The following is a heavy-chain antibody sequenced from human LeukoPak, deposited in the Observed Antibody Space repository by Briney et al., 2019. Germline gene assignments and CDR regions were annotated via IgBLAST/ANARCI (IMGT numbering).Heavy chain of an antibody. J-gene: IGHJ5*02. CDR2: ISGSGGST. CDR3: AKVLSGKQQGHNWSDP. Sequence: GGSLRLSCAASGFTFSSYAMSWVRQAPGKGLEWVSAISGSGGSTYYADSVKGRFTISRDNSKNTLYLQMNSLRAEDTAVYYCAKVLSGKQQGHNWSDPWGQGTLVTVSS. CDR1: GFTFSSYA. D-gene: IGHD6-13*01. V-gene: IGHV3-23*01.